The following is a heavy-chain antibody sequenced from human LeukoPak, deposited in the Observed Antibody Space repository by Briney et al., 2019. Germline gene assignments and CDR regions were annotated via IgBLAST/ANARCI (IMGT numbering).Heavy chain of an antibody. CDR3: ARELGGFDC. J-gene: IGHJ4*02. CDR2: IYSGGST. CDR1: GFTVSSNY. V-gene: IGHV3-66*01. Sequence: GGSLRLSCAASGFTVSSNYMNWVRQAPGKGLEWVSVIYSGGSTYYTDSVKGRFTISRDTSKNTVYLQMNSLRAEDTAMYYCARELGGFDCWGQGTLVTVSS.